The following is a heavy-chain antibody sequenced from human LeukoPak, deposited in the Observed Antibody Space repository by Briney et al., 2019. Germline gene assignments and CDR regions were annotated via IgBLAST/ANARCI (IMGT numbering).Heavy chain of an antibody. CDR3: ASAYHGAFDI. Sequence: SETLSLTCTVSGGSIRSGGYYWSWIRQHPGKGLEWIGYIYYSGSTYYNPSLKSRVTISVDTSKNQFSLKLSSVTAADTAVYYCASAYHGAFDIWGQGTMVTVSS. J-gene: IGHJ3*02. CDR1: GGSIRSGGYY. V-gene: IGHV4-31*03. D-gene: IGHD2-2*01. CDR2: IYYSGST.